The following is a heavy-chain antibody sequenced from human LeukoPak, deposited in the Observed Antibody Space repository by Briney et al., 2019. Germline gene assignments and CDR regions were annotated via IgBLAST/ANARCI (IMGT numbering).Heavy chain of an antibody. CDR2: ISGSGGST. V-gene: IGHV3-23*01. CDR3: AKERRGENVWGSYRDAFDM. D-gene: IGHD3-16*02. Sequence: PGGSLRLSCAASGFTFSSYAMTWVRQAPGKGLEWVSGISGSGGSTYYADSVKGRFTISRDNSKNTLYLQMNSLRAEDTAVYYCAKERRGENVWGSYRDAFDMWGQWTMVTVSS. CDR1: GFTFSSYA. J-gene: IGHJ3*02.